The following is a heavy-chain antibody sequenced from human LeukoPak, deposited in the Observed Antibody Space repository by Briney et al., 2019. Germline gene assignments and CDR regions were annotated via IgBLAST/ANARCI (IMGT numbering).Heavy chain of an antibody. D-gene: IGHD5-18*01. CDR2: IKQDGSEE. CDR3: ARDAGGYGFYGDY. CDR1: GFSFSNYW. V-gene: IGHV3-7*01. Sequence: GWSLRLSCAASGFSFSNYWMSWVRQAPGKGLEWVANIKQDGSEEYYVDSVKGRFTISRDNAKSSLYLQMNSLRADDTAVYYCARDAGGYGFYGDYWGQGTLVTVSS. J-gene: IGHJ4*02.